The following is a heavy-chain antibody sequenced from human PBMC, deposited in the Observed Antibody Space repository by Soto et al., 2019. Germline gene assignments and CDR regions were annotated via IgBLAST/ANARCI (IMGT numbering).Heavy chain of an antibody. CDR1: GYTFTGYY. D-gene: IGHD3-10*01. CDR3: ARGWGITMVRGANSGVATDAFDI. Sequence: ASVKVSCKASGYTFTGYYMHWVRQAPGQGLEWMGWINPNSGGTNYAQKFQGWVTMTRDTSISTAYMELSRLRSDDTAGYYCARGWGITMVRGANSGVATDAFDIWGQGTMVTVSS. CDR2: INPNSGGT. V-gene: IGHV1-2*04. J-gene: IGHJ3*02.